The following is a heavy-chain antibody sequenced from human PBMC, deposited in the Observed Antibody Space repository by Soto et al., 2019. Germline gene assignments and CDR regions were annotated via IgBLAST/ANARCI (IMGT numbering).Heavy chain of an antibody. J-gene: IGHJ6*02. CDR2: ISGSGGST. V-gene: IGHV3-23*01. Sequence: PGGSLRLSSAASGFTFSSYAMSWVRQAPGKGLEWVSAISGSGGSTYYADSVKGRFTISRDNSKNTLYLQMNSLRAEDTAVYYCAKPLSTVTTQFSTYYYYYGMDVWGQGTTVTVSS. CDR3: AKPLSTVTTQFSTYYYYYGMDV. CDR1: GFTFSSYA. D-gene: IGHD4-17*01.